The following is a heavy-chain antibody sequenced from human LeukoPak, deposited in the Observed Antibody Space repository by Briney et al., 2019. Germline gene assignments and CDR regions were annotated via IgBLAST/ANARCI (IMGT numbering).Heavy chain of an antibody. CDR3: ARRGGSGRSFDY. CDR1: GASVSSGGYY. Sequence: SETLSLTCTVSGASVSSGGYYWSWLRQPPGKGLEWIGYIYYSGSTNYNPSLKSRVTISVDTSKNLFSLKVSSVTAADTAVYYCARRGGSGRSFDYWGQGTLVAVSS. J-gene: IGHJ4*02. CDR2: IYYSGST. D-gene: IGHD3-10*01. V-gene: IGHV4-61*08.